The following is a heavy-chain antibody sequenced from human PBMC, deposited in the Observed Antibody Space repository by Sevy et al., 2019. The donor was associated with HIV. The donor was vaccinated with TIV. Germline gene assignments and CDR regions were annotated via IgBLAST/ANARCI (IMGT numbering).Heavy chain of an antibody. Sequence: GGSLRLSCAASGFNFRSYVMSWVRQAPGKGLEWVSGISGSGGSTYYADSVKGRFTISRDNSKHTLYLQMNSLRAEDMAVYYCAKAKTVAAGFDYWGQGTLVTVSS. CDR3: AKAKTVAAGFDY. V-gene: IGHV3-23*01. CDR1: GFNFRSYV. J-gene: IGHJ4*02. D-gene: IGHD6-19*01. CDR2: ISGSGGST.